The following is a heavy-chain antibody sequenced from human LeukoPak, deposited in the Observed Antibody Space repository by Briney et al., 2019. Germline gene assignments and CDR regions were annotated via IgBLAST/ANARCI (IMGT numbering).Heavy chain of an antibody. J-gene: IGHJ5*02. Sequence: SETLSLTCAVYGGSFSGYYWSWIRQPPGKGLEWIREINHSGSTNYNPSLKSPVTLSVDTSKNQFSLKLSFVTAADTALYYCARDQRGDNWNYKNRTWFDPWGQGTLVTVSS. CDR2: INHSGST. CDR1: GGSFSGYY. D-gene: IGHD1-7*01. CDR3: ARDQRGDNWNYKNRTWFDP. V-gene: IGHV4-34*01.